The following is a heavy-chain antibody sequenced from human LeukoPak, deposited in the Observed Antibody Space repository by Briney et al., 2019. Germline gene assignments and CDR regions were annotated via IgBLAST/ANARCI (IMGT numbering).Heavy chain of an antibody. CDR3: ARVLRYCSGGNCYSGGLGYMDV. CDR1: GFTFSDYN. V-gene: IGHV3-11*01. CDR2: ISRSGSTK. Sequence: GGSLRLSCAASGFTFSDYNMRWIRQAPGKGLEWVSSISRSGSTKYYADSVNGRFTIAKDNAKNPLFLQMNSLRAEDTAVYYCARVLRYCSGGNCYSGGLGYMDVWGKGTTVTISS. J-gene: IGHJ6*03. D-gene: IGHD2-15*01.